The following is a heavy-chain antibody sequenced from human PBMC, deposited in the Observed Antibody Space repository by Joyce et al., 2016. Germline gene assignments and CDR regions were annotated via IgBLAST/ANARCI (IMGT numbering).Heavy chain of an antibody. Sequence: EVQLVESGGGLLQPGGSLRLSCAASGFTFTNYWMHWVRQAPGKGLVGVARVDADGSGKSYADSVKGRFTISRDNAKNMVYLQMNSLRIEDTAVYYCGSVFEYWGRGALVTVSS. CDR1: GFTFTNYW. J-gene: IGHJ4*02. V-gene: IGHV3-74*01. CDR3: GSVFEY. CDR2: VDADGSGK.